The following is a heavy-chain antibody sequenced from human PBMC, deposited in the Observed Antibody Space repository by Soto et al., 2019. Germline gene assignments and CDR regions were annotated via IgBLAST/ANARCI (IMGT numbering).Heavy chain of an antibody. V-gene: IGHV4-59*01. J-gene: IGHJ6*02. CDR2: IYYSGST. Sequence: QVQLQESGPGLVKPSETLSLTCTVSGGSISSYYWSWIRQPPGKGLEWIGYIYYSGSTNYNPSLKSRVTISVDTSKNQFSLKLSSVTAADTAVYYCARSGYDSSGYYVTPFYHYYGMDVWGQGTTVTVSS. CDR1: GGSISSYY. CDR3: ARSGYDSSGYYVTPFYHYYGMDV. D-gene: IGHD3-22*01.